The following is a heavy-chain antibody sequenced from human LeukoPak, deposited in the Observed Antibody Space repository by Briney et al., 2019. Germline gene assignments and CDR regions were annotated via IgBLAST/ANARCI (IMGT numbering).Heavy chain of an antibody. V-gene: IGHV1-2*02. D-gene: IGHD3-22*01. J-gene: IGHJ6*02. CDR1: RYTFTGYY. CDR2: INPNSGGT. CDR3: ARVNDSSGYTYFYYYGMDV. Sequence: ASVKVSCKASRYTFTGYYMHWVRQAPGQGLEWMGWINPNSGGTNYAQKFQGRVTMTRDTSISTAYMELSRLRSDDTAVYHCARVNDSSGYTYFYYYGMDVWGQGTTVTVSS.